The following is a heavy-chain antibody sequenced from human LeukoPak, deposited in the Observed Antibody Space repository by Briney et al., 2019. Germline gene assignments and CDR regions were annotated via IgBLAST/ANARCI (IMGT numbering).Heavy chain of an antibody. D-gene: IGHD3-22*01. Sequence: SETLSLTCTVSGGSISSYYWSWIRQPAGKGLEWIGRIYTSGSTNYNPSLKSRVTMSVDTSKNQFSLKLSSVTAADTAVYYCARDYYYYSSRYLGSIGAFDIWGQGTMVTVSS. V-gene: IGHV4-4*07. CDR3: ARDYYYYSSRYLGSIGAFDI. CDR2: IYTSGST. J-gene: IGHJ3*02. CDR1: GGSISSYY.